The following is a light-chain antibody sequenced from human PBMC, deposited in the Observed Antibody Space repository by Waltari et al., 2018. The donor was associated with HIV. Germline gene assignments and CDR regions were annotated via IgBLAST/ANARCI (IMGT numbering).Light chain of an antibody. CDR1: SSHVCGYNS. CDR3: CSYADNYPVV. Sequence: QSALTPPRSVSGSPGQSVIIPCTGTSSHVCGYNSVLWYQQHPRKAPKFMIYDVKKRPSGVPDRFSGSKSGNTASLTISGLQAEDEADYYCCSYADNYPVVFGGGTKLTVL. CDR2: DVK. V-gene: IGLV2-11*01. J-gene: IGLJ2*01.